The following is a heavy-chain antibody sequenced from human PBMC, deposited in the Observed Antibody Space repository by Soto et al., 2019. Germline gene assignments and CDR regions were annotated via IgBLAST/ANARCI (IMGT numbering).Heavy chain of an antibody. V-gene: IGHV4-59*01. CDR1: GGSFSPNY. CDR2: IYYAGST. D-gene: IGHD3-22*01. CDR3: ARDSSASYREPPRFDS. Sequence: SETLSLTCTVSGGSFSPNYWSWIRQPPGKGLEWVGYIYYAGSTSYNPSLKSRVTISLDTSKSQFSLSLSSVTAADTAIYYCARDSSASYREPPRFDSWGQGIQVTVSS. J-gene: IGHJ4*02.